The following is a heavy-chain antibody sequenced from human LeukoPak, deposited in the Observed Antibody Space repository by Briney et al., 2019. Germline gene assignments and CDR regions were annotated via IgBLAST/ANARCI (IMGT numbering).Heavy chain of an antibody. J-gene: IGHJ4*02. V-gene: IGHV4-34*01. CDR3: ARGVSPDY. Sequence: PSEPLSLTRAVYGGYFSGYYWSWIRQPPGKGLEWIGEINHGGSTNYNPSLKSRVTISVDTSKNQFSLKLSSVTAADTAVYYCARGVSPDYWGQGTLVTVSS. CDR1: GGYFSGYY. CDR2: INHGGST.